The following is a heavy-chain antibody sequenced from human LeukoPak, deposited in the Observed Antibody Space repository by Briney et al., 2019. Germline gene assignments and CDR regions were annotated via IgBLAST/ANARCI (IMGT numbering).Heavy chain of an antibody. D-gene: IGHD5-18*01. CDR1: GGSFSGYY. J-gene: IGHJ4*02. V-gene: IGHV4-34*01. Sequence: SETLSLTCAVYGGSFSGYYWSWIRQPPGKGLEWIGEINHSGSTNYNPSLKSRVTISVDRSKNQFSLKLSSVTAADTAVYYCARGDSGYSYGFDYWGQGTLVTVSS. CDR3: ARGDSGYSYGFDY. CDR2: INHSGST.